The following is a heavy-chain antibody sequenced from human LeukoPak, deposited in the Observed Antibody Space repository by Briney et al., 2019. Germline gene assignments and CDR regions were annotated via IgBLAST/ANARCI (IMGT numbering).Heavy chain of an antibody. J-gene: IGHJ4*02. CDR3: ARVAPGYTYAYGAPYYFDN. Sequence: GGSLRLSCAASGFTFSSYEMNWVRQAPGKGLEWVSVIYSGGITYYADSVKGRFTISRHDSKNTVYLQMNSLTAEDTALYYCARVAPGYTYAYGAPYYFDNWGQGTLVTVSS. CDR2: IYSGGIT. CDR1: GFTFSSYE. D-gene: IGHD5-18*01. V-gene: IGHV3-53*04.